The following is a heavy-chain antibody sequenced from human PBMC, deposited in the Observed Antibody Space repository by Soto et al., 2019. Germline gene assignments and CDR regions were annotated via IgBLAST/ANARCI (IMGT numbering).Heavy chain of an antibody. D-gene: IGHD3-22*01. Sequence: QVQLVQSGAAVKKPGSSVKVSCKASGGTFSSYAISWVRQAPGQGLEWMGGIIPIFGTANYAQKFQGRVTITADKSTSTAYMELSSLRSEDTAVYYCARGGYYDSSGYPAEYFQHWGQGTLVTVSS. V-gene: IGHV1-69*06. CDR2: IIPIFGTA. CDR3: ARGGYYDSSGYPAEYFQH. J-gene: IGHJ1*01. CDR1: GGTFSSYA.